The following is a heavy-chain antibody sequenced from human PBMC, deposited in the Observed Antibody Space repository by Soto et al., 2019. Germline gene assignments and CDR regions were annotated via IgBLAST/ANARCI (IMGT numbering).Heavy chain of an antibody. Sequence: ASVKVSCKASGYTFTSYAMHWVRQAPGQRLEWMGWINAGNGNTKYSQKFQGRVTITRDTSASTAYMELSSLRSEDTAVYYCARETSVPSPAYCGGDCLPGGHPLTIWGQGTLVTVSS. D-gene: IGHD2-21*02. CDR3: ARETSVPSPAYCGGDCLPGGHPLTI. V-gene: IGHV1-3*01. CDR1: GYTFTSYA. CDR2: INAGNGNT. J-gene: IGHJ4*02.